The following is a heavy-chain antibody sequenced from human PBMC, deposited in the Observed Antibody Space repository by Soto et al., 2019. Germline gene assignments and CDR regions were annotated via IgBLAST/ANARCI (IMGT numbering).Heavy chain of an antibody. J-gene: IGHJ3*01. D-gene: IGHD4-17*01. Sequence: PWGSLRLSCVASGFTVSSHYMTWVRQTPGKALEWVSIIYASDSTFYADSVKGRFTISRDNSKNTVYLQLNSMRAEDTAVYYCATPVTRLIAFDLWGQGTMVTVSS. CDR2: IYASDST. CDR3: ATPVTRLIAFDL. CDR1: GFTVSSHY. V-gene: IGHV3-53*01.